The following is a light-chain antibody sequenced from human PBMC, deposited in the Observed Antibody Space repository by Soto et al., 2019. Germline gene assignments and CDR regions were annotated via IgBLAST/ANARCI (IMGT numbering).Light chain of an antibody. CDR3: MQALQTPIT. V-gene: IGKV2-28*01. Sequence: DLVMTQSPLSLPVTPGEPASISCRSSQSLLHSNGYNYLDWYLQKPGQSPQLLIYLGSNRASGGHDRFSGSGAGTDFTPKISREEAEDVGDYYCMQALQTPITFGRGTRLEIK. CDR1: QSLLHSNGYNY. CDR2: LGS. J-gene: IGKJ5*01.